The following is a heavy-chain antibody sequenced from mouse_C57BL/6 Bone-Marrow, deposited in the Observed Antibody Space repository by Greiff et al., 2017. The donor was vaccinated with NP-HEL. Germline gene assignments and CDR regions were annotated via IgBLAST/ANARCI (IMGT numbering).Heavy chain of an antibody. CDR3: TTWGIYFDY. CDR2: IDPENGDT. J-gene: IGHJ2*01. V-gene: IGHV14-4*01. Sequence: VQLKQSGAELVRPGASVKLSCTASGFNIKDDYMHWVKQRPEQGLEWIGWIDPENGDTEYASKFQGKATITADTSSNTAYLQLSSLTSEDTAVYYCTTWGIYFDYWGQGTTLTVSS. CDR1: GFNIKDDY.